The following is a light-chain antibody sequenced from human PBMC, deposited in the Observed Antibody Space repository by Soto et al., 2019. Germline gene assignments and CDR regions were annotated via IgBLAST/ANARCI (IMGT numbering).Light chain of an antibody. CDR2: GAS. V-gene: IGKV3-15*01. CDR3: QPYNNWPLT. CDR1: QSVTSN. Sequence: EIVMTQSPATLSVSPGERATLSCRASQSVTSNLAWYQQKPGQAPRLVIYGASTRATGIPARFSGSGSGTEFTLTINSLQSEDFAIYYCQPYNNWPLTFGGGTKVESK. J-gene: IGKJ4*01.